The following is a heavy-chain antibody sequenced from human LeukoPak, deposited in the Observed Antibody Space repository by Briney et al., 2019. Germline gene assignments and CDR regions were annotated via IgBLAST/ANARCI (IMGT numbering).Heavy chain of an antibody. CDR1: GYIFTDYY. Sequence: GASVKVSCKASGYIFTDYYIHWMRQAPGQGLEWMGWISAYNGNTNYAQKLQGRVTMTTDTSTSTAYMELRSLRSDDTAVYYCARSGKYQLLSQIIAAAGIDYWGQGTLVTVSS. D-gene: IGHD2-2*01. CDR3: ARSGKYQLLSQIIAAAGIDY. V-gene: IGHV1-18*04. J-gene: IGHJ4*02. CDR2: ISAYNGNT.